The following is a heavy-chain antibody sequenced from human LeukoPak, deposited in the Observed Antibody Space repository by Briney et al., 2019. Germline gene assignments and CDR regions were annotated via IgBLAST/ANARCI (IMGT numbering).Heavy chain of an antibody. CDR2: INPNSGGT. CDR1: GYTFTGYY. D-gene: IGHD5-12*01. V-gene: IGHV1-2*02. J-gene: IGHJ4*02. CDR3: ARDGYSGYDSALDY. Sequence: GSVKVSCKASGYTFTGYYMHWVRQAPGQGLEWMGWINPNSGGTNYAQKVQGRVTMTRDTSISTAYMELSRLRSDDTAVYYCARDGYSGYDSALDYWGQGTLVTVSS.